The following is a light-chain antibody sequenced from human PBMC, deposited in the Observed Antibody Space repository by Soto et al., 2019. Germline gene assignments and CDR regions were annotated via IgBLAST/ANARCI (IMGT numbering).Light chain of an antibody. V-gene: IGKV3-11*01. Sequence: EIVLTQSPATLSLSPGERATLSCRASQSVSSYLAWYQQKPGQAPSLLIYDASTRATGIPARFSGSGSGTDFTLTISSLEPEDFAVYYCQQRSNWPITFGQGTRLDIK. CDR1: QSVSSY. J-gene: IGKJ5*01. CDR3: QQRSNWPIT. CDR2: DAS.